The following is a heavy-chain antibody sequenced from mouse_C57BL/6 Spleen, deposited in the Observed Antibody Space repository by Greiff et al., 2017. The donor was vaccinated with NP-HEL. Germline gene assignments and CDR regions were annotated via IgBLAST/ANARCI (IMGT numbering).Heavy chain of an antibody. Sequence: EVMLVESEGGLVQPGSSMKLSCTASGFTFSDYYMAWVRQVPEKGLEWVANINYDGSSTYYLDSLKSRFIISRDNAKNILYLQMSSLKSEDTATYYCARDKGEIYDGYYGGYFDVWGTGTTVTVSS. CDR2: INYDGSST. CDR3: ARDKGEIYDGYYGGYFDV. CDR1: GFTFSDYY. V-gene: IGHV5-16*01. D-gene: IGHD2-3*01. J-gene: IGHJ1*03.